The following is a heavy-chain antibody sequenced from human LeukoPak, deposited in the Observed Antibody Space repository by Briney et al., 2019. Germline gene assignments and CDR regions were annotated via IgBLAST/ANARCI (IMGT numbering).Heavy chain of an antibody. J-gene: IGHJ4*02. Sequence: GGSLRLSCAASGFTFSHYSMDWVRQAPGKGLEWVSSISRTSSDTYYADSVKGRFTISRDNAKTSLYLQMNSLRAEDTAVYYCARGVPDDYWGQGTLVTVSS. CDR2: ISRTSSDT. V-gene: IGHV3-21*01. D-gene: IGHD1-14*01. CDR3: ARGVPDDY. CDR1: GFTFSHYS.